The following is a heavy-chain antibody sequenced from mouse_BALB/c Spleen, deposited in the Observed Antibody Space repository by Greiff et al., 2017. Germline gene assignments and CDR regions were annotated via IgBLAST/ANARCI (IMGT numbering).Heavy chain of an antibody. J-gene: IGHJ4*01. CDR3: AKTAYYGNYDYAMDY. CDR1: GYSFTGYF. CDR2: INPYNGDT. V-gene: IGHV1-20*02. D-gene: IGHD2-10*01. Sequence: VQLQQSGPELVKPGASVKISCKASGYSFTGYFMNWVMQSHGKSLEWIGRINPYNGDTFYNQKFKGKATLTVDKSSSTAHMELRSLASEDSAVYYCAKTAYYGNYDYAMDYWGQGTSVTVSS.